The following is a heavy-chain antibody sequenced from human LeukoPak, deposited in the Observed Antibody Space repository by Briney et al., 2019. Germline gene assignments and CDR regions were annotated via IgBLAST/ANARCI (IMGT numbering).Heavy chain of an antibody. CDR3: ARGSYDILTGYYMGHTSYYYYGMDV. CDR2: IYYSGST. J-gene: IGHJ6*02. CDR1: GGSISSYY. Sequence: PSETLSLTCTVSGGSISSYYWSWIRQPPGKGLEWIGYIYYSGSTNYNPSLKSRVTISVDTSKNQFSLKLSSVTAADTAVYCCARGSYDILTGYYMGHTSYYYYGMDVWGQGTTVTVSS. D-gene: IGHD3-9*01. V-gene: IGHV4-59*08.